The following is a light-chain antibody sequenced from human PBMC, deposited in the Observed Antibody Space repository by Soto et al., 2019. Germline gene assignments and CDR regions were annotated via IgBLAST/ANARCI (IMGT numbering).Light chain of an antibody. CDR1: ISDVGGYKY. J-gene: IGLJ1*01. V-gene: IGLV2-14*01. Sequence: QSVLTQPASGSGSPGQSITISCTGTISDVGGYKYVSWYQQHPRKAPKLMMYDVSNRPSVVSYRFSGSKFENTASLTISGLQAEDEADYYCSAYTSSSTRVFGTGTKVTVL. CDR3: SAYTSSSTRV. CDR2: DVS.